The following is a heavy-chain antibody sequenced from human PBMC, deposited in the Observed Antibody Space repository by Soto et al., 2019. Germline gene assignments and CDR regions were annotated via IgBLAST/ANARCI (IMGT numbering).Heavy chain of an antibody. Sequence: QVQLVESGGGVVQPGRSLRLSCAASGFTFSSYGMHWLRQAPGKGLEWVAVIWYDGSNKYYADSVKGRFTISRDNSKNTLYLKMNSMRAEDTAVYYCARESESILWSWGQGTLVTVSS. J-gene: IGHJ5*02. CDR1: GFTFSSYG. V-gene: IGHV3-33*01. D-gene: IGHD2-21*01. CDR2: IWYDGSNK. CDR3: ARESESILWS.